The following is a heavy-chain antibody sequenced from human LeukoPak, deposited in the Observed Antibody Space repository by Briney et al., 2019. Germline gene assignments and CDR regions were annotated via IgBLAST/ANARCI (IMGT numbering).Heavy chain of an antibody. V-gene: IGHV1-18*01. CDR1: GYTFSTYG. D-gene: IGHD6-19*01. CDR3: ARDKDLGAVAGTFDY. CDR2: ISAYNGHT. J-gene: IGHJ4*02. Sequence: GASVKVSCKASGYTFSTYGISWVRQAPGQGLEWMGWISAYNGHTNYAQKFQGRVTMTTDTSTSTAYMKLTSLTSDDTAVYYCARDKDLGAVAGTFDYWGQGTPVTVSS.